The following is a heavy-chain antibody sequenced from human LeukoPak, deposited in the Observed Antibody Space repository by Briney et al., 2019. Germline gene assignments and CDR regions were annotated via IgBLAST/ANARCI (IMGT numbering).Heavy chain of an antibody. J-gene: IGHJ4*02. CDR3: ARDEGGTAFGRSDY. CDR1: GYTLTSSV. D-gene: IGHD1-7*01. V-gene: IGHV1-18*01. CDR2: ISAYNGIT. Sequence: APVKVSCKASGYTLTSSVISWVRQAPGQGLGWMGWISAYNGITNYAPKLQGRVTMTTDTSTRTAYLELRSLRSDDTAVYYCARDEGGTAFGRSDYWGQGTLVTVSS.